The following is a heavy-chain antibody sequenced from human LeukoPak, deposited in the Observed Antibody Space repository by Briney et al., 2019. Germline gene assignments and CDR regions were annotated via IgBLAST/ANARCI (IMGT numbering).Heavy chain of an antibody. D-gene: IGHD1-26*01. V-gene: IGHV3-53*01. CDR1: GFTVSTNC. CDR2: IYNTGST. Sequence: PGGSLRLSCAASGFTVSTNCMIWVRQPPGKGLEWVSVIYNTGSTYNADSVKGRFTIPRDNSKNTLYLQMNSLSAEDTAVYYCAKKQVGPNPFDSWGQGTRVTVSS. CDR3: AKKQVGPNPFDS. J-gene: IGHJ4*02.